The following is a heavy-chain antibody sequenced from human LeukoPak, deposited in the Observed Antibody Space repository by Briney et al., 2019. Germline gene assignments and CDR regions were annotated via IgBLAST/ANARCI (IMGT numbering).Heavy chain of an antibody. D-gene: IGHD3-22*01. CDR3: ARARAQTFSFDSSGYYLDY. V-gene: IGHV3-48*01. CDR2: ISSSSSTI. CDR1: GFTFSSYS. J-gene: IGHJ4*02. Sequence: GGSLRLSCAASGFTFSSYSMNWVRQAPGKGLEWVSYISSSSSTIYYTDSVKGRFTISRDNAKNSLYLQMNTLRAEDTAVFYCARARAQTFSFDSSGYYLDYWGQGALVTVSS.